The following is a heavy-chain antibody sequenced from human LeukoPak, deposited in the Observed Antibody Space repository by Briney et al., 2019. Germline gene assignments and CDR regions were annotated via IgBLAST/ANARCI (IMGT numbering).Heavy chain of an antibody. Sequence: PGRSLRLSCAASGFTLSSYAMHWVRQAPGKGLEWVAVISYDGSNKYYADSVKGRFTISRDNSKNTLYLQMNSLRAEDTAVYYCARESLYYFDYWGQGTLVTVSS. J-gene: IGHJ4*02. CDR2: ISYDGSNK. CDR3: ARESLYYFDY. CDR1: GFTLSSYA. V-gene: IGHV3-30-3*01.